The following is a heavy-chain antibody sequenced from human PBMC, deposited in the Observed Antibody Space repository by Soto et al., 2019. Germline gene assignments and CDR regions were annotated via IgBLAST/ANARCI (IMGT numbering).Heavy chain of an antibody. CDR1: GIIFSNTW. D-gene: IGHD6-19*01. V-gene: IGHV3-74*01. CDR3: TRDPAPSGWFDY. J-gene: IGHJ5*01. Sequence: GGSLRLSCTASGIIFSNTWINWVRQAPGKGLEWVGRINSDGSSTSYADSVRGRFTISRDNAKNTLYLQMNSLRGEDTAVYYCTRDPAPSGWFDYWGQGTLVTVSS. CDR2: INSDGSST.